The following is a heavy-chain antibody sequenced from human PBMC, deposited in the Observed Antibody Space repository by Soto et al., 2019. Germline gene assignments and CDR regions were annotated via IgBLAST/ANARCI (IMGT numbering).Heavy chain of an antibody. J-gene: IGHJ6*02. D-gene: IGHD2-2*01. CDR3: ASKGSCSSTSCYGTYYYYYRLDV. CDR2: IIPIFGTA. CDR1: GGTFSSYA. Sequence: SVKVSCKASGGTFSSYAISWVRQAPGQGLEWMGGIIPIFGTANYAQKFQGRVTITADESTSTAYMELSSLRSEETAVYYCASKGSCSSTSCYGTYYYYYRLDVWGQGTTVTVSS. V-gene: IGHV1-69*13.